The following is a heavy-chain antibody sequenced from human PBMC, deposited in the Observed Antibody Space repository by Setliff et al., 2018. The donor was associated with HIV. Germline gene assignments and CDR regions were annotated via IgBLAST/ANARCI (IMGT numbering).Heavy chain of an antibody. CDR3: ARGRRPVEVVSTIIRYCYYMGV. J-gene: IGHJ6*03. V-gene: IGHV3-30*02. D-gene: IGHD2-21*01. Sequence: GGSLRLSCAASGFTFSTYGMQWVRQAPGKGLEWVAFIRYDGSNQYYADSVKGRFTISRDNSKNTVSLEMNNLRLEDAGVYYCARGRRPVEVVSTIIRYCYYMGVWGKGTTVTVSS. CDR2: IRYDGSNQ. CDR1: GFTFSTYG.